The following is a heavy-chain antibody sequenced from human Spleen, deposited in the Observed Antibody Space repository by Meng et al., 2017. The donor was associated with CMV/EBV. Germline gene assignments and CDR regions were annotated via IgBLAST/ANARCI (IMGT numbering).Heavy chain of an antibody. J-gene: IGHJ5*01. Sequence: ASVKVSCKASGYTFTSYGISWVRQAPGQGLEWMGWISAYNGNTNYAQKFQGRVTMTRDTSISTAYMDLSRLRSDDTAMYYCARYPTVTTSGVNWFDSWGQGTLVTVSS. CDR3: ARYPTVTTSGVNWFDS. D-gene: IGHD1/OR15-1a*01. CDR2: ISAYNGNT. V-gene: IGHV1-18*01. CDR1: GYTFTSYG.